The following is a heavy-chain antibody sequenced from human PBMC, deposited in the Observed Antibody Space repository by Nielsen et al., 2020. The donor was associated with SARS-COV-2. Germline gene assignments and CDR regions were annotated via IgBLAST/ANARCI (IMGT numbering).Heavy chain of an antibody. CDR2: TYYRSKWYN. D-gene: IGHD4-17*01. CDR3: ARARGSYGDYYYYYYTDV. J-gene: IGHJ6*03. V-gene: IGHV6-1*01. Sequence: WIRQSPSSGLEWLGRTYYRSKWYNDYAVSVKSRITIKPDTSKNQFSLHLNSVTPEDTAVYYCARARGSYGDYYYYYYTDVWGKGTTVTVSS.